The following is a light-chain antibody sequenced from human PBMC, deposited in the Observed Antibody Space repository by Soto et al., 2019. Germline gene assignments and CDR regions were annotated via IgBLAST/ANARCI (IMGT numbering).Light chain of an antibody. CDR1: QTLDSM. Sequence: IVPTQSPATLSVSPGERATLSCWASQTLDSMVAWYQQKSGQAPRLLIYSASARATGVPARFSGYGSGTDFTLTISSLQSEDLGVYYCQQYKDWPTTFGQGTKVEV. CDR3: QQYKDWPTT. V-gene: IGKV3-15*01. J-gene: IGKJ1*01. CDR2: SAS.